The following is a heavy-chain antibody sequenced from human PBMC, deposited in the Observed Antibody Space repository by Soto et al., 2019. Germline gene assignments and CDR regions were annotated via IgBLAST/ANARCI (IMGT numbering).Heavy chain of an antibody. D-gene: IGHD3-16*01. CDR1: GGSVSSGSYY. Sequence: PSETLSLTCAVSGGSVSSGSYYWSWIRQPPGKGLEWIAYIYYTGSTKYNSSLQSRVTISVDTSKNQFSLKLSSVTAADPAVYFCARGGLGLLDYWGQGTLVPVSS. V-gene: IGHV4-61*01. CDR2: IYYTGST. CDR3: ARGGLGLLDY. J-gene: IGHJ4*02.